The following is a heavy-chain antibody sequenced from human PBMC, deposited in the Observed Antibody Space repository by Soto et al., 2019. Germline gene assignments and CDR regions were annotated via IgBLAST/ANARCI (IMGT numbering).Heavy chain of an antibody. Sequence: VGSLRLSCAASGFTFSDYGMHWVRQAPGKGLEWVALMSDDGSNIYDVDSVKGRFTISRDNSKNTLYLQMNSLRAEDTAVYFCEKPKHTDFYYYGMDVWGQGTTVTVSS. D-gene: IGHD3-3*01. CDR3: EKPKHTDFYYYGMDV. V-gene: IGHV3-30*18. CDR2: MSDDGSNI. CDR1: GFTFSDYG. J-gene: IGHJ6*02.